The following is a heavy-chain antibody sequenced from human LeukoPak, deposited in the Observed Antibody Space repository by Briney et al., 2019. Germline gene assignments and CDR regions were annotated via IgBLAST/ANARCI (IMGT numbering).Heavy chain of an antibody. CDR2: IIPIFGTA. CDR3: ARGTDTAMVTPIAHDY. J-gene: IGHJ4*02. D-gene: IGHD5-18*01. V-gene: IGHV1-69*01. Sequence: SVTVSCKASGGTFSSYAISWVRQAPGQGLEWMGGIIPIFGTANYAQKFQGRVTITADESTSTAYMELSSLRSEDTAVYYCARGTDTAMVTPIAHDYWGQGTLVTVSS. CDR1: GGTFSSYA.